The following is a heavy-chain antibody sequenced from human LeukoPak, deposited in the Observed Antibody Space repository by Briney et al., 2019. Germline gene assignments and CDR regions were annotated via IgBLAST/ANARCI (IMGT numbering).Heavy chain of an antibody. V-gene: IGHV3-48*03. D-gene: IGHD5-24*01. CDR3: ARTKEMASISYFDS. J-gene: IGHJ4*02. Sequence: GGSRRLSCAASGFTFSSYEMNWVRQAPGKGLEWVSYIDSSGSNIHYADSVKGRFTISRDNAKNSLYLQMNSLRAEDTAVYYCARTKEMASISYFDSWCQGNVVTVSS. CDR1: GFTFSSYE. CDR2: IDSSGSNI.